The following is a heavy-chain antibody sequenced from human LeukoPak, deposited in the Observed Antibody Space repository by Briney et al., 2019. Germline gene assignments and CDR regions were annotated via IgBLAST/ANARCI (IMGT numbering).Heavy chain of an antibody. D-gene: IGHD3-22*01. Sequence: SQTLSLTCAISGDSVSSNSAAWNWIRQSPSRGLEWLGRTYYRSKWYNDYAVSVESRITINPDTSKNQFSLQLNSVTPEDTAVYYCAREPLYDSSGYYYFDYWGQGTLVTVSS. J-gene: IGHJ4*02. V-gene: IGHV6-1*01. CDR1: GDSVSSNSAA. CDR2: TYYRSKWYN. CDR3: AREPLYDSSGYYYFDY.